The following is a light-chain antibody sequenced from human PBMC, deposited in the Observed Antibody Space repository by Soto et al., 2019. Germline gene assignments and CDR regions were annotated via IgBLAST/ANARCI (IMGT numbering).Light chain of an antibody. V-gene: IGKV3-20*01. Sequence: LTQSPSSLSASVGDRVTITCRASQGISSYLAWYQQKPGQAPRLLIYGASSRATGIPDRFSGSGSGTDFTLTISRLEPEDFAVYYCQQYGSSPLTFGGGTKVDIK. CDR2: GAS. CDR1: QGISSY. CDR3: QQYGSSPLT. J-gene: IGKJ4*01.